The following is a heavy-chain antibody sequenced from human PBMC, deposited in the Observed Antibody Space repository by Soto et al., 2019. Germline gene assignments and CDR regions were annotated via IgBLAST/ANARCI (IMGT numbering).Heavy chain of an antibody. CDR3: AKGGAAAGTYYFDY. D-gene: IGHD6-13*01. CDR2: ISGSGSST. CDR1: GFTFSSYA. V-gene: IGHV3-23*01. J-gene: IGHJ4*02. Sequence: EVQLLESGGGLVQPGGSLRLSCAASGFTFSSYAMSWVRQAPGKGLEWVSAISGSGSSTYYADSVTGRFTISRDNSKNTLYLQMNSLRAEDTAVYYCAKGGAAAGTYYFDYWGQGTLVTVSS.